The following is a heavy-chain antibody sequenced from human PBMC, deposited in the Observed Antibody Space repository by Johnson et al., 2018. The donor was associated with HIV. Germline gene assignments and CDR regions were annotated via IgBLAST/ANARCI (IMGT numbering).Heavy chain of an antibody. D-gene: IGHD2-15*01. V-gene: IGHV3-20*04. Sequence: MLLVESGGGVVRHGGSLRLSCAASGFTFDDYGMSWVRQAPGKGLEWVSGINWNGGSTGYADYVKGRFTISRDNAKNSLYLQMNSLRAEDTALFYCARDGSGNAFDIWGQGTMVTVSS. CDR3: ARDGSGNAFDI. CDR1: GFTFDDYG. J-gene: IGHJ3*02. CDR2: INWNGGST.